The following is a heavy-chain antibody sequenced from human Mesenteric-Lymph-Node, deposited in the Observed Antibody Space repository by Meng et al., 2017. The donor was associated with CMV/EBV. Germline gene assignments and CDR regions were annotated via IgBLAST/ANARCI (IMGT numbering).Heavy chain of an antibody. CDR2: ISAGGGSA. V-gene: IGHV3-23*01. CDR1: GFTFSDYA. Sequence: LSLTCAASGFTFSDYAVTWVRQPPGKGLAWVSSISAGGGSAYYADSVKGRFTMSRDNSKNTLSLQMNSLRVEDTAVYYCAREGRFSHHGASDIWGRGTMVTVSS. D-gene: IGHD1-14*01. J-gene: IGHJ3*02. CDR3: AREGRFSHHGASDI.